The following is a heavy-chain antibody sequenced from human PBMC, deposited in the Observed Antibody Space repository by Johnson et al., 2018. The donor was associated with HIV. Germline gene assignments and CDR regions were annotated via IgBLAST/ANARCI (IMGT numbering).Heavy chain of an antibody. D-gene: IGHD6-6*01. CDR2: ISYDGSNK. CDR1: GFTFSSYA. J-gene: IGHJ3*02. Sequence: QVQLVESGGGVVQPGRSRRLSCAASGFTFSSYAMHWVRQAPGKGLEWVAVISYDGSNKYYADSVKGRFTISRDNSKNTLYLQMNSLRAEDTAMYYCASGVTARAPLLIWGQGTMVTVSS. V-gene: IGHV3-30-3*01. CDR3: ASGVTARAPLLI.